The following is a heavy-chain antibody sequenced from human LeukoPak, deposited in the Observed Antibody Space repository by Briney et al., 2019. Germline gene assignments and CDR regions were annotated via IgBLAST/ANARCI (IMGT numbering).Heavy chain of an antibody. Sequence: PGGSLRLSCAASGITFSSSGMHWVRQAPGKGLEWVALIQYDGSNKYYADSVKGRFTISRDNSKNTLYLQMNSLRAEDTAVYYRANRIAVPGEDNWGQGTLVTVSS. CDR1: GITFSSSG. D-gene: IGHD6-19*01. CDR2: IQYDGSNK. V-gene: IGHV3-30*02. J-gene: IGHJ4*02. CDR3: ANRIAVPGEDN.